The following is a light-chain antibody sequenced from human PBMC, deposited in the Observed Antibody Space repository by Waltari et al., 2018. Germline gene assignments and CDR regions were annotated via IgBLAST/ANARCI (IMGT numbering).Light chain of an antibody. V-gene: IGLV1-51*02. CDR1: SSNIGNHY. CDR3: GTWDTSLRTV. Sequence: QSVLPHPPALSAAPGRQVTISCSESSSNIGNHYLSCYQHLPGTAPKLLIYENNKRPSGSPDRFSGSKSGTSATLAITGLQTGDEADYYCGTWDTSLRTVFGGGTKVTVL. CDR2: ENN. J-gene: IGLJ2*01.